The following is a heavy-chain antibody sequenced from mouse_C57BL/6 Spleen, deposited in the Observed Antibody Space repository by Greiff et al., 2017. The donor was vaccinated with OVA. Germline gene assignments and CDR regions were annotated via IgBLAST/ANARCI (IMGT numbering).Heavy chain of an antibody. D-gene: IGHD2-5*01. CDR3: TRAYSNYWYFDV. V-gene: IGHV5-9-1*02. Sequence: VKLVESGEGLVKPGGSLKLSCAASGFTFSSYAMSWVRQTPEKRLEWVAYISSGGDYIYYADTVKGRFTISRDNARNTLYLQMSSLKSEDTAMYYCTRAYSNYWYFDVWGTGTTVTVSS. CDR1: GFTFSSYA. CDR2: ISSGGDYI. J-gene: IGHJ1*03.